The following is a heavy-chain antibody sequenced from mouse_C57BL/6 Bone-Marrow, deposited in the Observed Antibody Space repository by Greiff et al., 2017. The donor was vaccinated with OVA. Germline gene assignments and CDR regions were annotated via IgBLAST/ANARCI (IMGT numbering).Heavy chain of an antibody. Sequence: QVQLQQPGAELVRPGSSVKLSCKASGYTFTSYWMHWVKQRPIQGLEWIGNIDPSDSETHYNQKFKDKATLTVDKSSSTAYMQLSSLTSEDSAVCYCARWGLRRLGFDYWGQGTTLTVSS. CDR1: GYTFTSYW. V-gene: IGHV1-52*01. D-gene: IGHD4-1*01. CDR2: IDPSDSET. CDR3: ARWGLRRLGFDY. J-gene: IGHJ2*01.